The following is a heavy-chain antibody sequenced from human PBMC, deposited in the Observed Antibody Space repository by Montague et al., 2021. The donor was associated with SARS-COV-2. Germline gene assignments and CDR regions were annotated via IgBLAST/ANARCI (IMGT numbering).Heavy chain of an antibody. CDR3: ARVASYCTNGVCQTYYYYGLDV. CDR2: MYYSGST. J-gene: IGHJ6*02. Sequence: SETLSLPCIVSGASTNYYYWSWIRQSPGKGLEWIGYMYYSGSTNYNPSLKSRVTMSIDRSKNQFSLKLRSVAAADTAVYYCARVASYCTNGVCQTYYYYGLDVWGQGTTVTVSS. CDR1: GASTNYYY. V-gene: IGHV4-59*01. D-gene: IGHD2-8*01.